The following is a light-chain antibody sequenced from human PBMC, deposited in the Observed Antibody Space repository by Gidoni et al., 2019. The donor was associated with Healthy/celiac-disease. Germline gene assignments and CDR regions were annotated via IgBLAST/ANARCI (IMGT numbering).Light chain of an antibody. CDR3: QQSYSTPWT. J-gene: IGKJ1*01. V-gene: IGKV1-39*01. CDR2: AAS. Sequence: SQMTQPPSSLSASVRDRVTITCRASQSISSYFNWYQQKPGKAPKLLIYAASSSPSGVPSRFSGSGSGTDFTLTISSLQPEDFATYYCQQSYSTPWTFGQGTKVEIK. CDR1: QSISSY.